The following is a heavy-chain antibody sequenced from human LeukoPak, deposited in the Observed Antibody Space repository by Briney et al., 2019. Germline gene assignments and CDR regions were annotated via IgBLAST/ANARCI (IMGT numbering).Heavy chain of an antibody. CDR1: GFTFSSYT. V-gene: IGHV3-21*01. D-gene: IGHD2-21*02. J-gene: IGHJ4*01. CDR3: ARDRGAYCGGDCYLGFDY. Sequence: PGGSLRLSCAASGFTFSSYTMNWVRQAPGKGLEWVSSIAGSSGYISYADSVKGRFTISRDNAKKSLYLHMTSLAAEDTAVYYCARDRGAYCGGDCYLGFDYWGRGTLVTVSS. CDR2: IAGSSGYI.